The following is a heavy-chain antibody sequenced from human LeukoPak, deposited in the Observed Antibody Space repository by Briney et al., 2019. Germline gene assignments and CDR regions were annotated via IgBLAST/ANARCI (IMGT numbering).Heavy chain of an antibody. CDR2: ISSNSRYR. V-gene: IGHV3-21*06. CDR1: GFIFSSYG. CDR3: ARVAEAAAFDS. J-gene: IGHJ4*02. D-gene: IGHD6-13*01. Sequence: GGPLRLSCAASGFIFSSYGMHWVRQAPGKGLEWVSSISSNSRYRYYADSMRGRFTISRDNAKNSLFLQMNSLKPEDTAVYYCARVAEAAAFDSWGQGTLVTVSS.